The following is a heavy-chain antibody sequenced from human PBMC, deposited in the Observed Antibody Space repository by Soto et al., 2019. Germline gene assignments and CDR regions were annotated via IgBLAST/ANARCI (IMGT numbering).Heavy chain of an antibody. V-gene: IGHV3-74*01. CDR3: ARLGFVGEGDF. CDR2: ISGDGVHT. CDR1: GFTFSRYW. Sequence: VGSLRLSCATSGFTFSRYWIHWVRQAPGEGLVWVSRISGDGVHTDYAESVKGRFTVSRDIAKSTGYLQMNNLRAEDTAIYYCARLGFVGEGDFWGQGILVTVSS. J-gene: IGHJ4*02. D-gene: IGHD3-16*01.